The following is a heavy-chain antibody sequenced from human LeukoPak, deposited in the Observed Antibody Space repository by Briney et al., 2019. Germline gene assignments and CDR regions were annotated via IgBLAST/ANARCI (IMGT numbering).Heavy chain of an antibody. V-gene: IGHV3-9*03. CDR2: ISWNSGSI. Sequence: GRSLRLSCAASGFTFDDYAMHWVRHAPGKGLEWVSGISWNSGSIGYADSVKGRFTISRDNAKNFLYLQMNSLRAEDMALYYCAKDIRAVGATPLHYWGQGTLVTVSS. D-gene: IGHD1-26*01. CDR3: AKDIRAVGATPLHY. CDR1: GFTFDDYA. J-gene: IGHJ4*02.